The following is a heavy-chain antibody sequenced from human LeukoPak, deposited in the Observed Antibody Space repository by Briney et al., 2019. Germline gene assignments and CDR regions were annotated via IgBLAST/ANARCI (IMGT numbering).Heavy chain of an antibody. CDR2: ISSSSSTI. J-gene: IGHJ6*03. D-gene: IGHD3-10*01. Sequence: GGPLRLSCAASGFTFSSYSMNWVRQAPGKGLEWVSYISSSSSTIYYADSVKGRFTISRDNAKNSLYLQMNSLRAEDTAVYYCARVLAHGSGSYANYYYYMDVWGKGTTVTVSS. V-gene: IGHV3-48*01. CDR1: GFTFSSYS. CDR3: ARVLAHGSGSYANYYYYMDV.